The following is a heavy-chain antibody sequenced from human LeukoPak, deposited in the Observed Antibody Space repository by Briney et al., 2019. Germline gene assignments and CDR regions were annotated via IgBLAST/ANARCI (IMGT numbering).Heavy chain of an antibody. CDR1: GFTFSNYA. CDR2: IGTAGDT. J-gene: IGHJ4*02. V-gene: IGHV3-13*01. Sequence: GGSLRLSCAASGFTFSNYAMHWVRQATGKGLEWVSAIGTAGDTFYPGSVKGRLTISRENAKNSLYLQMNSLRAEDTAVYYCARQMTPHGDFDYWGQGTLVTVSS. D-gene: IGHD3-16*01. CDR3: ARQMTPHGDFDY.